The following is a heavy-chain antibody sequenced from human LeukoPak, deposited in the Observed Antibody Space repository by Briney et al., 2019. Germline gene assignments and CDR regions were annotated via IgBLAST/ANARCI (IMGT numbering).Heavy chain of an antibody. CDR1: GLSFSSYG. CDR3: AKDGPYTSSFDY. V-gene: IGHV3-30*18. D-gene: IGHD6-13*01. Sequence: GGTLRLSCAASGLSFSSYGMHWVRQGPGKGLEWVAAISPDGDNEYYADSVKGRITISRDNSKNTLYLQMNSLTTDDTAVYYCAKDGPYTSSFDYWGQGTLVTASS. CDR2: ISPDGDNE. J-gene: IGHJ4*02.